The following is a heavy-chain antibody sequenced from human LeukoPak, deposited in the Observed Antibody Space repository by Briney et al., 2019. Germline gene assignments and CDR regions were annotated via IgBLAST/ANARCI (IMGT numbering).Heavy chain of an antibody. D-gene: IGHD4-17*01. Sequence: PGGTLTLSCAASGFSLRSSDMNWLRQAPGKGLEWVSAISGTVGGTTYYANSVKGRFTTSRDNSKNTVYLQMNSLRAEDTAVYYCAKDMDHDYDDYGFDYWGQGTPVTVSS. CDR3: AKDMDHDYDDYGFDY. V-gene: IGHV3-23*01. J-gene: IGHJ4*02. CDR2: ISGTVGGTT. CDR1: GFSLRSSD.